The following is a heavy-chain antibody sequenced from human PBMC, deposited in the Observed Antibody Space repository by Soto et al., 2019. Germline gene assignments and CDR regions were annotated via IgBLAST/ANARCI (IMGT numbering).Heavy chain of an antibody. V-gene: IGHV3-23*01. D-gene: IGHD3-10*01. Sequence: GGSLRLSCAASGFTFSTYAMTWVRQAPGKGLEWVSTVSASGATTSYAESVKGRFTISRDNSKNTLYLQMNIVVADDTAMYYCAIHGVDMIRGVSYWGQGTLVTVSS. J-gene: IGHJ4*02. CDR3: AIHGVDMIRGVSY. CDR1: GFTFSTYA. CDR2: VSASGATT.